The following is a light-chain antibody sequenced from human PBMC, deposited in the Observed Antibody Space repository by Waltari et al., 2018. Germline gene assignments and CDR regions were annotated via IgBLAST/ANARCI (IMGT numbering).Light chain of an antibody. Sequence: YPERPVRAVEALIYGVSKRPSGVSKRFPRSRSGNSASLTISGLQSEDEADYYCSSDTSSSTWVFGGGTKLTVL. V-gene: IGLV2-14*04. CDR2: GVS. J-gene: IGLJ2*01. CDR3: SSDTSSSTWV.